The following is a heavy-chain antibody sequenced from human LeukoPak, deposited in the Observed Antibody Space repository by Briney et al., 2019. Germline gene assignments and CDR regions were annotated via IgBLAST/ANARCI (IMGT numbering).Heavy chain of an antibody. CDR3: ARGRRFLDWLLAYYSYYMDV. D-gene: IGHD3/OR15-3a*01. V-gene: IGHV1-8*02. J-gene: IGHJ6*03. CDR2: MNPNSGNT. Sequence: GASVKVSCKASGYTFTSYDMNWVRQATGQGLEWMGWMNPNSGNTGYAQKFQGRVTMTRDTSISTAYMELSSLRSEDTAVYYCARGRRFLDWLLAYYSYYMDVWGKGTTVTVSS. CDR1: GYTFTSYD.